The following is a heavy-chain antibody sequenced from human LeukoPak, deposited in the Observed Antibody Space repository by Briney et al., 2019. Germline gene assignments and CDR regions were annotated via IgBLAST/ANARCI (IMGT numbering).Heavy chain of an antibody. D-gene: IGHD3-10*01. Sequence: GGSLRLSCAASGFTYTSYWMSWVRQAPGKGLEWVANIKQDGREKYYVDSMKGRFTISRDNAKHSLYLQMNSLRAEATAVYYCARDLYYGSGTAPYSFDYWGQGTLVTVSS. V-gene: IGHV3-7*01. CDR2: IKQDGREK. CDR1: GFTYTSYW. J-gene: IGHJ4*02. CDR3: ARDLYYGSGTAPYSFDY.